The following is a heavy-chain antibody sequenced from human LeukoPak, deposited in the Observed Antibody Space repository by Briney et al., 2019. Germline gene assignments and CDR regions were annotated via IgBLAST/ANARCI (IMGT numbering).Heavy chain of an antibody. Sequence: GGSLRLSCAASGFTFSGSAMHWVRQASGKGLEWVGRIRSKANGYATAYGASVKGRFTISRDDSKNMAYLQMNSLKTEDTAIYFCTTYDFGIGPFDYWGQGTLVTVSS. J-gene: IGHJ4*02. D-gene: IGHD3-3*01. CDR1: GFTFSGSA. V-gene: IGHV3-73*01. CDR2: IRSKANGYAT. CDR3: TTYDFGIGPFDY.